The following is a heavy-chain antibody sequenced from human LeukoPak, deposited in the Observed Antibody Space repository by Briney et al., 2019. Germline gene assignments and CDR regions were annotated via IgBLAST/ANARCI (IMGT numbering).Heavy chain of an antibody. D-gene: IGHD4-17*01. V-gene: IGHV1-24*01. Sequence: ASVKVSCKVSGYTLTKFSIHWVRQAPGKGLEWMGGFDPEEGETIYAQEFQGRVTMTEDTSTDTAYTELSSLRSEDTAVYYCALWRAGYGDYYYLDPWGQGTLVTVSS. CDR1: GYTLTKFS. J-gene: IGHJ5*02. CDR2: FDPEEGET. CDR3: ALWRAGYGDYYYLDP.